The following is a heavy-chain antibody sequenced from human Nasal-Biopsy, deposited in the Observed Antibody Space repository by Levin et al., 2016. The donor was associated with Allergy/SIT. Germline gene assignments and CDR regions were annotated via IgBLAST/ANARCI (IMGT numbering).Heavy chain of an antibody. CDR3: VRGKRGAGSYYHDY. D-gene: IGHD3-10*01. CDR2: LYMSGTT. V-gene: IGHV4-61*02. J-gene: IGHJ4*02. CDR1: GGSINSGYYY. Sequence: SETLSLTCTVSGGSINSGYYYWGWIRQPAGKGLEWLGRLYMSGTTDYNPSLESRLTISQETSKNQFSLKVRSVTAADTAVYYCVRGKRGAGSYYHDYWGQGTLVTVSS.